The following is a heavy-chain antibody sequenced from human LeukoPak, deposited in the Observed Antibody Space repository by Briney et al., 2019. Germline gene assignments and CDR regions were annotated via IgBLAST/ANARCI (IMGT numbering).Heavy chain of an antibody. CDR2: IIPILGIA. CDR3: ARGRRHGDYDH. V-gene: IGHV1-69*04. D-gene: IGHD4-17*01. CDR1: GGTFSSYA. J-gene: IGHJ4*02. Sequence: ASVKVSCKASGGTFSSYAISWVRQAPGQGLEWMGRIIPILGIANYAQKFQGRVTITADKSTSTAYMELRSLRSEDTAVYYCARGRRHGDYDHWGQGTLVTVSS.